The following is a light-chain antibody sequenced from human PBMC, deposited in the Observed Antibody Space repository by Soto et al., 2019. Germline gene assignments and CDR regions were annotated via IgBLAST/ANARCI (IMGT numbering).Light chain of an antibody. CDR2: AAS. CDR3: LQDYNYPWT. J-gene: IGKJ1*01. CDR1: QVIRND. V-gene: IGKV1-6*01. Sequence: AIQMTQSPSSLSASVGDRVTITCRASQVIRNDLGWYQQKPGKPPKLLIYAASRLHSGVPSRFSGSGSGTDFTLTISSLQPEDFATYYCLQDYNYPWTFGQGTKVEIK.